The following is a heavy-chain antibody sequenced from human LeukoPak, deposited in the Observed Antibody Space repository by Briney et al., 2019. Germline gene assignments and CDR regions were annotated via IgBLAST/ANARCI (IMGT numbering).Heavy chain of an antibody. J-gene: IGHJ3*02. V-gene: IGHV3-48*03. CDR2: ISSSGSTI. Sequence: GGSLRLSCAASGFTFSSYEMNWVRQAPGKGLEWVSYISSSGSTIYYADSVKGRFTISRDNAKNSLYLQMNSLRAEDTAVYYCARANYDMNNAFDIWGQGTMVTVSS. D-gene: IGHD3-9*01. CDR3: ARANYDMNNAFDI. CDR1: GFTFSSYE.